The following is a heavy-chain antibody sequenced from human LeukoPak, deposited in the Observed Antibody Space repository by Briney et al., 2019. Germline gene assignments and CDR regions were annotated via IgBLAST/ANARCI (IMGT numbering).Heavy chain of an antibody. D-gene: IGHD6-13*01. CDR1: GDSIGNQY. J-gene: IGHJ4*02. CDR2: IYYSEYT. CDR3: AGEEAAGTNFDY. V-gene: IGHV4-59*11. Sequence: SETLSLTCTVSGDSIGNQYWSWIRQPPGKGLEWIGYIYYSEYTKYNPSLESRVTISVDTSKNQFSLRLTSVTAADTAIYFCAGEEAAGTNFDYWGQGILVTVSS.